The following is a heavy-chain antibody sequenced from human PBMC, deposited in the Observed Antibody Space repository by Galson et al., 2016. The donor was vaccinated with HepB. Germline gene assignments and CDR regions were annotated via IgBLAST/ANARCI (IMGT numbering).Heavy chain of an antibody. D-gene: IGHD3-10*01. V-gene: IGHV1-18*01. CDR2: ISVYSGNT. CDR3: ARSEYYYHSETRHNWFGP. J-gene: IGHJ5*02. Sequence: SVKVSCKASGYTFNNYGITWVRQAPGQGLEWMGWISVYSGNTNYAQKLQGRVTMTTDTSTSTAYMELRSLRSDDTAMYYCARSEYYYHSETRHNWFGPWGQGTLVTVSS. CDR1: GYTFNNYG.